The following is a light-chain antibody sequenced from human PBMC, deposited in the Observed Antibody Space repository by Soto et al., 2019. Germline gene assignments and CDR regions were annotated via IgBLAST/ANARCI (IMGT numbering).Light chain of an antibody. CDR2: EVD. J-gene: IGLJ1*01. CDR3: SSYGGSNIPLYV. V-gene: IGLV2-8*01. CDR1: GSDVGAYKY. Sequence: QSALTQPPSASGSPGQSLTISCAGTGSDVGAYKYVSWYQQHPGKAPKLIIYEVDKRPSGVPDRFSGSKSGNTASLTVSGLQAEDEADYYCSSYGGSNIPLYVFGTGTKLTLL.